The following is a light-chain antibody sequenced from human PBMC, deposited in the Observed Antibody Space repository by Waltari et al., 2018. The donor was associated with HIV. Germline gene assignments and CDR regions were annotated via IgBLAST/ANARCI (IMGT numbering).Light chain of an antibody. V-gene: IGKV3-20*01. Sequence: EIVLTQSPGTLSLSPGERATLSCRASQSVGSSDLAWYQQKPGQAPRLLIYGASFRATGIPDRFSGSGSGTDFTLTISRLEPEDFAVYYCRQYGSSLSTFGQGTKVEIK. CDR1: QSVGSSD. CDR3: RQYGSSLST. J-gene: IGKJ1*01. CDR2: GAS.